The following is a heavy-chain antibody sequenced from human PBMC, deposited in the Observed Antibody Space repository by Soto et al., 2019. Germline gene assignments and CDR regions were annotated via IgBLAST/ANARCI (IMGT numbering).Heavy chain of an antibody. CDR3: TRGLGADYGRVRD. D-gene: IGHD4-17*01. Sequence: QVQLVQSGAEVKAPGSSLKVSCQAYGGTFNTYAVTWVRQAPGQGLGWVGGVSHLSDSRRYAPRFQSRVTVSVDKSTNTGHRDITNLIFYYTAIYHFTRGLGADYGRVRDWGQGTRITV. V-gene: IGHV1-69*06. CDR1: GGTFNTYA. J-gene: IGHJ4*02. CDR2: VSHLSDSR.